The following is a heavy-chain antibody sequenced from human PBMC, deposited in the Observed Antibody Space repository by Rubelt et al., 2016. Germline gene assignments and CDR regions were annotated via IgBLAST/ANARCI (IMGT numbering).Heavy chain of an antibody. Sequence: ASGSTFDDYTMHWVRQAPGKGLEWVSLISWDGGSTYYADSVKGRFTISRDNSKNSLYLQMNSLRTEDTALYYCAKEVNGGSFDYWGQGTLVTVSS. CDR1: GSTFDDYT. D-gene: IGHD3-16*01. CDR3: AKEVNGGSFDY. J-gene: IGHJ4*02. V-gene: IGHV3-43*01. CDR2: ISWDGGST.